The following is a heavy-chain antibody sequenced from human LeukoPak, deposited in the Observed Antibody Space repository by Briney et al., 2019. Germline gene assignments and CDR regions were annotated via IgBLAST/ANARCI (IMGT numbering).Heavy chain of an antibody. D-gene: IGHD5-18*01. J-gene: IGHJ4*02. V-gene: IGHV4-31*03. CDR3: VSPRGFSYGYFDY. CDR2: IYYSGST. Sequence: PSETLSLTCTVSGGSISSGGYYWSWIRQHPGKGLEWIGYIYYSGSTYYNPSLKSRVTISADTSKNQFSLTLGSVSATDTAVYYCVSPRGFSYGYFDYWGQGTLVTVSS. CDR1: GGSISSGGYY.